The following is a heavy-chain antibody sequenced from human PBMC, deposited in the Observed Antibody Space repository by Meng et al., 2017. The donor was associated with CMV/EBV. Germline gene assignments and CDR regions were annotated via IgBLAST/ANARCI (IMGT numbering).Heavy chain of an antibody. Sequence: SSEPVSCKASGCSFSSHAISWVRQAPGQGLEWMGGIIPILGIANYAQKFQGRVTITADKSTSTAYMELSSLRSEDTVVYYCASQSGAFDIWGQGTMVTVSS. CDR3: ASQSGAFDI. J-gene: IGHJ3*02. CDR1: GCSFSSHA. V-gene: IGHV1-69*10. D-gene: IGHD1-26*01. CDR2: IIPILGIA.